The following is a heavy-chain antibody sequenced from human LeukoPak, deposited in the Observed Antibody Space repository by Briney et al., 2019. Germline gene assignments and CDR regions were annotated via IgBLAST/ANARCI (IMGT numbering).Heavy chain of an antibody. Sequence: SVKVSCKASGGTFSSFTFNWVRQAPGQGLEWMGGIVPMFPPAHYAQKFQGRLTITADESTTTAYMELSSLRSEDTAVYYCAREPDDSTDYWGQGTLVTVSS. CDR3: AREPDDSTDY. D-gene: IGHD3-3*01. J-gene: IGHJ4*02. CDR2: IVPMFPPA. CDR1: GGTFSSFT. V-gene: IGHV1-69*13.